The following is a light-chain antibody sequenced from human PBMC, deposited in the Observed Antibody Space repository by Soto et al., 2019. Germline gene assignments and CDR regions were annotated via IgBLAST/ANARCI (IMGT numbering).Light chain of an antibody. CDR2: GAA. V-gene: IGKV3-20*01. Sequence: EIVLTQSPGTRSLSPGERATLSCRASRSVSSSYLAWYQQKPGQAPRLRSYGAASRATGIPDRLSGSGSGTDFTLTISRLEPEDFAVYYCQQYGSSPGITFGQGTRLEIK. J-gene: IGKJ5*01. CDR3: QQYGSSPGIT. CDR1: RSVSSSY.